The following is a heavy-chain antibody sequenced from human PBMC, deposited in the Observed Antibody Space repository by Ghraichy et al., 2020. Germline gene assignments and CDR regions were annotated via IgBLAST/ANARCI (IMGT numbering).Heavy chain of an antibody. CDR2: INHSGST. D-gene: IGHD6-19*01. Sequence: SETLSLTCAVYGGSFSGYYWSWIRQPPGKGLEWIGEINHSGSTNDNPSLKSRVTISVDTSKNQFSLKLSSVTAADTAVYYCARTTGIAVAVSYYYYYMDVWGKGTTVTVSS. CDR1: GGSFSGYY. CDR3: ARTTGIAVAVSYYYYYMDV. J-gene: IGHJ6*03. V-gene: IGHV4-34*01.